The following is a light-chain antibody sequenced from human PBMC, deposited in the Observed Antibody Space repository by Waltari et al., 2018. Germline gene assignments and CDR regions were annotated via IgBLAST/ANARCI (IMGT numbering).Light chain of an antibody. J-gene: IGKJ1*01. CDR1: QSLVHSAGNTS. CDR3: MQSIHWPWT. V-gene: IGKV2-30*02. Sequence: DVVMTQSPLSLPVTLGQPASISCKSSQSLVHSAGNTSLNWFHQRPGQSPRRLIYKVSNRDSGVPDRFSGSGSGTDFTLKISRVEAEDVGVYYCMQSIHWPWTFGQGTKVEIK. CDR2: KVS.